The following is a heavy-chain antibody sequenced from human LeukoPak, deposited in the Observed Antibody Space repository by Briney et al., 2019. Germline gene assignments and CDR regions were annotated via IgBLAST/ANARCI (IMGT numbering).Heavy chain of an antibody. V-gene: IGHV1-18*01. CDR3: ARDKLRFLEWLPMVRDHRVGYFDY. J-gene: IGHJ4*02. CDR1: GYTFTSYG. Sequence: GASXXVSCKASGYTFTSYGISWVRQAPGQGLEWMGWISAYNGNTNYAQKLQGRVTITTDTSTSTAYMELRSLRSDDTAVYYCARDKLRFLEWLPMVRDHRVGYFDYWGQGTLVTVSS. D-gene: IGHD3-3*01. CDR2: ISAYNGNT.